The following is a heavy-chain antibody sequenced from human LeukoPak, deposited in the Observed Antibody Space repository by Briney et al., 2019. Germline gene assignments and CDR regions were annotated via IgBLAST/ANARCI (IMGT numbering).Heavy chain of an antibody. J-gene: IGHJ3*02. CDR3: ARDFQMVRGVIRARRAFDI. V-gene: IGHV4-39*07. D-gene: IGHD3-10*01. CDR2: IYYSGST. CDR1: GGSISSSSYY. Sequence: SETLSLTCTVSGGSISSSSYYWGWIRQPPGKGLEWIGSIYYSGSTYYNPSLKSRVTISVDTSKNQFSLKLSSVTAADTAVYYCARDFQMVRGVIRARRAFDIWGQGTMVTVSS.